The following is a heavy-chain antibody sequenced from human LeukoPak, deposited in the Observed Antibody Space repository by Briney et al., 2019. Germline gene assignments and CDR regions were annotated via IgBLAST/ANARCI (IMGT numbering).Heavy chain of an antibody. CDR1: GLTFSDFW. CDR3: ARVRGGN. Sequence: GGSLRLSCAASGLTFSDFWMYWVRQAPGKRLVWISNINEHGTTAYADSVKGRFTISRDNAKNILCLQMNSLRAEDTAVYYCARVRGGNWGQGTLVTVSS. CDR2: INEHGTT. V-gene: IGHV3-74*01. D-gene: IGHD3-16*01. J-gene: IGHJ4*02.